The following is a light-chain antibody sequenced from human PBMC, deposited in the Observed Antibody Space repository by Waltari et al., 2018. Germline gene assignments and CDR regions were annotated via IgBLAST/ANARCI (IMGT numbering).Light chain of an antibody. J-gene: IGLJ1*01. CDR2: GKN. CDR3: NSRDSSGNPYV. CDR1: SLRSYY. Sequence: SSELTQDPAVSVALGQTVRITCQGDSLRSYYASWYQQKPGQAPVLVIYGKNNRPSWIPDRFSGSSSGNTASLTITGAQAEDEADYYCNSRDSSGNPYVFGTGTKVTVL. V-gene: IGLV3-19*01.